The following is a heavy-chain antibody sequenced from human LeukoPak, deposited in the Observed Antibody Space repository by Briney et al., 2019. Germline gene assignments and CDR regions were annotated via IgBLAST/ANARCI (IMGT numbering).Heavy chain of an antibody. D-gene: IGHD3-22*01. CDR2: ISYDGSNK. CDR1: GFTFSSYA. J-gene: IGHJ5*02. Sequence: GGSLRLSCAASGFTFSSYAMHWVRQAPGKGLEWVAVISYDGSNKYYADSVKGRFTISRDNSKNTLYLQMNSLRAEDTAVYYCAKDPGYYDSREYNWFDPWGQGTLVTVSS. V-gene: IGHV3-30-3*01. CDR3: AKDPGYYDSREYNWFDP.